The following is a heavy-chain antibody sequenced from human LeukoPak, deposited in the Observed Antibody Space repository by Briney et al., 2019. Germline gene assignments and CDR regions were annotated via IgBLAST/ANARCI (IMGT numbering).Heavy chain of an antibody. J-gene: IGHJ4*02. CDR3: ARHNSGTYYRFDY. V-gene: IGHV4-39*01. CDR1: GGSLSTDSYY. Sequence: ASETLSLTCTVSGGSLSTDSYYWDWLRQPPGKGLEWIGSINYSGSIYYHASLKSRFTIIVDTSKNQFSLKLSSVTAADTAVYYCARHNSGTYYRFDYWGQGTLVTVSS. D-gene: IGHD1-26*01. CDR2: INYSGSI.